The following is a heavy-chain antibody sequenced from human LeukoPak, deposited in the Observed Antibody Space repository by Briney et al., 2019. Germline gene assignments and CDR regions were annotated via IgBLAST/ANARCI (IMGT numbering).Heavy chain of an antibody. Sequence: SGPTQVNPTRALTLTCTFSGLSLSTRGVGVGWSRQPPGKGLEWRALIYWDDDKGYSTSLKSRVTITKDTSKNQVVLTMTNMDPVDTATYYCAHSGTAGTTLDNWFDPWGQGTLVTVSS. D-gene: IGHD1-7*01. J-gene: IGHJ5*02. CDR2: IYWDDDK. CDR1: GLSLSTRGVG. CDR3: AHSGTAGTTLDNWFDP. V-gene: IGHV2-5*02.